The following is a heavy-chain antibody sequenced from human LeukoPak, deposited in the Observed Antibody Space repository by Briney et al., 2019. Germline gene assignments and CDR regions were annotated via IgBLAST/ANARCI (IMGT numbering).Heavy chain of an antibody. Sequence: KPSETLSLTCTVSGGSISSYYWSWIRQPPGKGLEWIGYIYYSGSTNYNPSLKSRVPISVDTSKNQFSLKLSSVTAADTAVYYCARLTRYFDWLYGMDVWGQGTTVTVSS. D-gene: IGHD3-9*01. CDR3: ARLTRYFDWLYGMDV. CDR1: GGSISSYY. CDR2: IYYSGST. V-gene: IGHV4-59*08. J-gene: IGHJ6*02.